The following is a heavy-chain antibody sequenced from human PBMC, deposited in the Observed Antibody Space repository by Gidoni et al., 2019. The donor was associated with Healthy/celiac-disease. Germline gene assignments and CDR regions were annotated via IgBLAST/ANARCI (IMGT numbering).Heavy chain of an antibody. CDR1: GGTFSSYT. CDR3: ARDLPGGEMAT. J-gene: IGHJ5*02. V-gene: IGHV1-69*08. Sequence: QVQLVQSGAEVKKPGSSVKVSCKASGGTFSSYTISWVRQAPGQGLEWRGRIIPILGIANYAQKFQGRVTITADKSTSTAYMELSSLRSEDTAVYYCARDLPGGEMATWGQGTLVTVSS. D-gene: IGHD3-16*01. CDR2: IIPILGIA.